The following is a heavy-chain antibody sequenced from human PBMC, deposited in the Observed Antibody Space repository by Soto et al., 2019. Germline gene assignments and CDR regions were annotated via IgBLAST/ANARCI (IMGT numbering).Heavy chain of an antibody. J-gene: IGHJ4*02. Sequence: QVQLQESGPGLVKPSQTLSLTCTVSGGSISSGGYYWSWIRQHPGKGLEWIGYIYYSGSTYYNPSLKSRVTISVDTSKNQCSLKLSAVTAADTDVYYCARRRVGAAFDYWGQGTLVTVSS. CDR2: IYYSGST. D-gene: IGHD2-15*01. V-gene: IGHV4-31*03. CDR1: GGSISSGGYY. CDR3: ARRRVGAAFDY.